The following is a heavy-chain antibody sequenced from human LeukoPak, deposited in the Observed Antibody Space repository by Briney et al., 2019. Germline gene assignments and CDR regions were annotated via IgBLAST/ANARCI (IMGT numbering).Heavy chain of an antibody. J-gene: IGHJ5*02. CDR1: GGSISSSSYY. Sequence: SETLSLTCTVSGGSISSSSYYWGWIRQPPGKGLEWIGSTYYSGSTYYNPSLKSRVTISVDTSKNQFSLKLSSVTAADTAVYYSARRRNWFDPWGQGTLVTVSS. CDR2: TYYSGST. CDR3: ARRRNWFDP. V-gene: IGHV4-39*01.